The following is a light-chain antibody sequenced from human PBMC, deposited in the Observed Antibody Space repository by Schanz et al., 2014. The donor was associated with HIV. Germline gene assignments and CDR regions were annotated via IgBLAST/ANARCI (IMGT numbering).Light chain of an antibody. CDR3: GSFTTSSTWV. CDR2: DVS. Sequence: QSALTQPASVSGSPGQSITISCTGTRSDVGSYNLVSWYQQHPGKAPKLMIYDVSKRPSGVPDRFSGSKSGNTASLTISGLQSEDEAFYYCGSFTTSSTWVFGGGTKLTVL. J-gene: IGLJ3*02. V-gene: IGLV2-14*02. CDR1: RSDVGSYNL.